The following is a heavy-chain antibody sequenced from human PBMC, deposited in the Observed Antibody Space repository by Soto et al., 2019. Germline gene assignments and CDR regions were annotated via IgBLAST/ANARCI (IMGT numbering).Heavy chain of an antibody. CDR2: IHHSGGT. Sequence: QVQLQESGPGLVRPSGTLSLTCAVSGGSVSSGHWWSWVRQPPGKGLEWIGEIHHSGGTNYNPSLTSRVTISVDNSNTQFSLSLTSVTAADTAVYYCARNAAYNQDCWGQGTLVTVSS. D-gene: IGHD1-1*01. CDR1: GGSVSSGHW. J-gene: IGHJ4*02. V-gene: IGHV4-4*02. CDR3: ARNAAYNQDC.